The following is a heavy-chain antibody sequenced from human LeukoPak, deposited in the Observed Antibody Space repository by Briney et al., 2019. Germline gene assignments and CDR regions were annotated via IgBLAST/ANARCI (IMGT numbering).Heavy chain of an antibody. CDR2: MYYSGST. CDR3: ARHRDYGNSHVDY. D-gene: IGHD4-17*01. CDR1: GGSISSGGYY. V-gene: IGHV4-31*03. J-gene: IGHJ4*02. Sequence: SETLSLTCTVSGGSISSGGYYWSWIRQHPGKGLEWIGYMYYSGSTYYNPSLKSRVTISVDTSKNQFSLKLSSVTAADTAVYYCARHRDYGNSHVDYWGQGTLVTVSS.